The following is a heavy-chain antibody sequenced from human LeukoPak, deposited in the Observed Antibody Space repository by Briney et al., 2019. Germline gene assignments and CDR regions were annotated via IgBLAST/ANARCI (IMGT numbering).Heavy chain of an antibody. CDR2: ISSSGSTI. Sequence: PGGSLRLSCAASEFTFSSYEMNWVRQAPGKGLEWVSYISSSGSTIYYADSVKGRFTISRDNAKNSLYLQMNSLRAEDTAVYYCARVQYWGSSRTYGMDVWGQGTTVTVSS. J-gene: IGHJ6*02. V-gene: IGHV3-48*03. CDR1: EFTFSSYE. CDR3: ARVQYWGSSRTYGMDV. D-gene: IGHD7-27*01.